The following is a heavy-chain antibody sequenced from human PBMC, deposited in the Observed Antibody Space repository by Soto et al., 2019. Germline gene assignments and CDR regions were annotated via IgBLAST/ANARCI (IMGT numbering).Heavy chain of an antibody. CDR1: GYTFTGYY. V-gene: IGHV1-2*04. J-gene: IGHJ6*02. Sequence: ASVRVSCKASGYTFTGYYMNWVRQAPGEGREWMGWINPNSGGANYAQKFQGWVTMTRDTSINTAYMELSRLRSDDTAVYYCARAGGGYDYNYYYGLDVSGQGTRVTVSS. CDR2: INPNSGGA. D-gene: IGHD5-12*01. CDR3: ARAGGGYDYNYYYGLDV.